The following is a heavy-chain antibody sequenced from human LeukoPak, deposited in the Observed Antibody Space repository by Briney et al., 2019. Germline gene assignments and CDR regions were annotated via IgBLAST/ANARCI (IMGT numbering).Heavy chain of an antibody. J-gene: IGHJ4*02. CDR1: GGTFSSYA. CDR2: IIPIFGTA. D-gene: IGHD3-22*01. CDR3: AGGEYYHDSSGQATIIDY. V-gene: IGHV1-69*05. Sequence: SVKVSCKASGGTFSSYAISWVRQAPGQGLEWMGGIIPIFGTANYAQKFQGRVTITTDESTSTAYMELSSLRSEDTAVYYCAGGEYYHDSSGQATIIDYWGQGTLVTVSS.